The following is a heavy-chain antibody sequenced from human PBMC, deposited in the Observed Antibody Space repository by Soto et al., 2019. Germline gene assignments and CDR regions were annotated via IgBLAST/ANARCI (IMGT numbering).Heavy chain of an antibody. Sequence: SETLSLTCTVSGGSISSYYWSWIRQPPGKGLEWIGYIYYSGSTNYNPPLKSRVTISVDTSKNQFSLKLSSVTAADTAVYYCATAIMVRGHKKVGYYYYYGMDVWGQGTTVTVSS. CDR3: ATAIMVRGHKKVGYYYYYGMDV. D-gene: IGHD3-10*01. J-gene: IGHJ6*02. CDR1: GGSISSYY. CDR2: IYYSGST. V-gene: IGHV4-59*01.